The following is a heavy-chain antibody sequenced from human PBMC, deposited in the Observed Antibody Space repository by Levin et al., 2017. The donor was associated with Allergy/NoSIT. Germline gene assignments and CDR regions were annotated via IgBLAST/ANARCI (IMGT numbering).Heavy chain of an antibody. J-gene: IGHJ4*02. CDR3: ARGGGWSTPFDY. D-gene: IGHD2-15*01. CDR1: CGSFRGYY. V-gene: IGHV4-34*01. Sequence: SQTLSLPCAVYCGSFRGYYWSWLRQPPGKGLEWIGEINHSGSTNYNPSLKSRVTISVDTSKNQFSLKLSSVTAADTAVYYCARGGGWSTPFDYWGQGTLVTVSS. CDR2: INHSGST.